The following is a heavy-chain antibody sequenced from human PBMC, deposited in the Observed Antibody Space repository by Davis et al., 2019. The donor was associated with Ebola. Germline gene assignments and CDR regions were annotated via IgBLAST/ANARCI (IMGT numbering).Heavy chain of an antibody. J-gene: IGHJ4*02. D-gene: IGHD5-18*01. CDR1: GGSISSYY. CDR3: ARGRGYSYGSAGSHDY. Sequence: SETLSLTCTVSGGSISSYYWSWIRQPAGKGLEWIGRIYTSGSTNYNPSLKSRATMSVDTSKNQFSLKLSSVTAADTAVYYCARGRGYSYGSAGSHDYWGQGTLVTVSS. V-gene: IGHV4-4*07. CDR2: IYTSGST.